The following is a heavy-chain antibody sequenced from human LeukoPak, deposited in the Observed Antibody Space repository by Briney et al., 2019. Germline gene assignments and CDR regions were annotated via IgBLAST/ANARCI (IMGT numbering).Heavy chain of an antibody. CDR1: GNYW. Sequence: GGPLRLSCAASGNYWMHWVRQVPGKGLVWVSHINSDGSWTSYADSVKGRFTISKDNAKNTVYLQMNSLRAEDTAVYYCVSFYEAYWGRGTLVTVSS. D-gene: IGHD2/OR15-2a*01. CDR2: INSDGSWT. J-gene: IGHJ4*02. V-gene: IGHV3-74*01. CDR3: VSFYEAY.